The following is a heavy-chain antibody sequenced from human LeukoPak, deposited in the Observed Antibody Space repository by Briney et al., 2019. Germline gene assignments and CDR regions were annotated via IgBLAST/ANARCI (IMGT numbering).Heavy chain of an antibody. V-gene: IGHV4-34*01. CDR2: INHSGGT. D-gene: IGHD5-24*01. J-gene: IGHJ6*03. CDR1: GGSFSGYY. CDR3: ATTERLRWLPQRYMDV. Sequence: SETLSLTCAVYGGSFSGYYWSWIRQPPGKGLEWIGEINHSGGTNYNPSLKSRVTISVDTSKNQFSLKLSSVTAADTAVYYCATTERLRWLPQRYMDVWGEGTTVTVSS.